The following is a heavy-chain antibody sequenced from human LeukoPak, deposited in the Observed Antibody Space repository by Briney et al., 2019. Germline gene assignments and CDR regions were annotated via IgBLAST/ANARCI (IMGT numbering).Heavy chain of an antibody. CDR1: GFTFSSYA. J-gene: IGHJ3*02. Sequence: GGSLRLSCAASGFTFSSYAMSWVRQAPGKGLEWVSAISGSGGSPYYADSVKGRFTISRDNAKNSLYLQMNSLRAEDTAVYYCASYALDAFDIWGQGTMVTVSS. CDR2: ISGSGGSP. CDR3: ASYALDAFDI. V-gene: IGHV3-23*01. D-gene: IGHD2-2*01.